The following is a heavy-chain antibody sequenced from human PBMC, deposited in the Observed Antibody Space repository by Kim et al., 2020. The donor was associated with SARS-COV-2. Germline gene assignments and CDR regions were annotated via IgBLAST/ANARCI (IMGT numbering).Heavy chain of an antibody. Sequence: NNEGPNTSYADSVKGRFTISRDNTKKTVYLTMNSLRAEDTAVYYCTTAFEYWGQGALVTVAS. V-gene: IGHV3-74*01. J-gene: IGHJ4*02. CDR3: TTAFEY. CDR2: NNEGPNT.